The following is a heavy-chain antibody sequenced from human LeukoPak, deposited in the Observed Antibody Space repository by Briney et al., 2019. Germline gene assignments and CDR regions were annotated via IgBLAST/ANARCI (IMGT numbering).Heavy chain of an antibody. D-gene: IGHD5-24*01. CDR1: GFTFRSYW. J-gene: IGHJ4*02. CDR2: VIRDGSFT. V-gene: IGHV3-74*01. CDR3: VRDGDDFNFDY. Sequence: GGYLRLSCAASGFTFRSYWMHWVRQAPGKGLEWVSRVIRDGSFTNYADSMKGRFTISRDNAKNTLYLQMSSLRAEDTAVYFCVRDGDDFNFDYWGQGSLVTVSS.